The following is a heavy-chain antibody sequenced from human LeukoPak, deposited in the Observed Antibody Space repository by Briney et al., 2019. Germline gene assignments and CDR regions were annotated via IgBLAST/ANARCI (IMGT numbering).Heavy chain of an antibody. D-gene: IGHD6-6*01. CDR2: INPNSGAT. CDR3: ARGSYISSTDY. CDR1: GGTFSSYA. V-gene: IGHV1-2*02. J-gene: IGHJ4*02. Sequence: ASVKVSCKASGGTFSSYAISWVRQAPGQGLEWMGWINPNSGATNYAQKFQGRVTMTRDTSISTAYMELSRLKSDDTAVYYCARGSYISSTDYWGQGTLVTVSS.